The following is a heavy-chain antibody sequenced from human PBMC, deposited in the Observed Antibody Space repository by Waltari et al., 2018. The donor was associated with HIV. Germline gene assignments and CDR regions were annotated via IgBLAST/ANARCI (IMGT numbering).Heavy chain of an antibody. CDR3: ARWSRLLWFRELAFDI. J-gene: IGHJ3*02. CDR2: INHSGST. CDR1: GGSFSGYY. V-gene: IGHV4-34*01. Sequence: QVQLQQWGAGLLKPSETLSLTCAVYGGSFSGYYWSWIRQPPGKGLEWIGEINHSGSTNYNPSLKSRVTISVDTSKNQFSLKLSSVTAADTAVYYCARWSRLLWFRELAFDIWGQGTMVTVSS. D-gene: IGHD3-10*01.